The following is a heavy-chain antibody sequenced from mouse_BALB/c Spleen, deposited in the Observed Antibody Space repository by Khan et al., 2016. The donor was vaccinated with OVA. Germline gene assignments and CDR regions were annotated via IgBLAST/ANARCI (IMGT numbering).Heavy chain of an antibody. J-gene: IGHJ3*01. CDR1: GFSLTGFG. CDR3: ARELRLGGFAY. Sequence: QVQLKESGPGLVAPSQSLSITCTVSGFSLTGFGINWIRQPPGKGLEWLGMIWGDGSTDYNSALKSRLSISKDNSKSQVFLKMNSLQTDDKARNYCARELRLGGFAYWGQGTLVTVSA. CDR2: IWGDGST. D-gene: IGHD1-2*01. V-gene: IGHV2-6-7*01.